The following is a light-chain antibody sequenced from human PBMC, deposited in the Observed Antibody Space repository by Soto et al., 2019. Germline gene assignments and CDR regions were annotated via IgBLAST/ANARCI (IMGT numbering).Light chain of an antibody. J-gene: IGKJ1*01. CDR2: LAS. CDR1: QGISDW. CDR3: QQYGTSSRT. Sequence: DIQMTQSPSTLSASVGDRITITCRASQGISDWLAWYQQKPGKAPKLLIYLASTLQSGVPARFSGSGSATEFTLSISSLQPDDFATYYCQQYGTSSRTFGQGTKVDIK. V-gene: IGKV1-5*03.